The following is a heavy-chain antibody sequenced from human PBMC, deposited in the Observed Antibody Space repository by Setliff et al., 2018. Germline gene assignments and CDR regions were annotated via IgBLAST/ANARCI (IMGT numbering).Heavy chain of an antibody. D-gene: IGHD3-22*01. Sequence: ASVKVSCKASGYTFTDYAMHWVRQAPGQRLEWMGWINPGNGNTKYSQKFQGRVTITRDTSASTVYMELSSLRTEDTAVYYCARGYYDSYARYYVVGDYWGQGTPVTVSS. V-gene: IGHV1-3*01. CDR1: GYTFTDYA. CDR2: INPGNGNT. J-gene: IGHJ4*02. CDR3: ARGYYDSYARYYVVGDY.